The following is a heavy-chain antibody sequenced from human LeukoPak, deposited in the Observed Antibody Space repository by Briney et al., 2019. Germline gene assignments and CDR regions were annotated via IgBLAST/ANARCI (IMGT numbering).Heavy chain of an antibody. D-gene: IGHD3-10*01. CDR3: ARDGPLWFGERGGVYYYYMDV. V-gene: IGHV3-7*01. CDR1: GCTFSDYW. Sequence: GGSLRLSCAASGCTFSDYWMSWVREAPGKGLEWVANIKTDGSEKHYVDSVKGRFTISRDNAKNSLYLQMNSLRAEDTAVYYCARDGPLWFGERGGVYYYYMDVWGKGTTVTVSS. CDR2: IKTDGSEK. J-gene: IGHJ6*03.